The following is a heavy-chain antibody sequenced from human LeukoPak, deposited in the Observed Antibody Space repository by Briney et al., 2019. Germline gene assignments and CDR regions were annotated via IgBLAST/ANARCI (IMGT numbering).Heavy chain of an antibody. CDR3: ARGLYYYDSSGYYPSGDAFDI. Sequence: GESLKISCKGSGYSFTSYWIGWVRQMPGKGLEWMGIIYPGDSDTRYSPSFQGQVTISADKSISTAYLQWSSLKASDTAMYYCARGLYYYDSSGYYPSGDAFDIWGQGTMVTVSS. J-gene: IGHJ3*02. V-gene: IGHV5-51*01. CDR1: GYSFTSYW. CDR2: IYPGDSDT. D-gene: IGHD3-22*01.